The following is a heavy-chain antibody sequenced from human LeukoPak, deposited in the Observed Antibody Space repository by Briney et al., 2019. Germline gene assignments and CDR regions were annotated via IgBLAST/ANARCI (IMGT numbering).Heavy chain of an antibody. CDR2: IYPGDSGT. Sequence: GESLKISCKGSGYSFTSYWIGWVRQMPGKGLEWMGIIYPGDSGTRYSPSFQGQVTISADKSISTAYLQWSSLKASDTAMYYCARLVPWFGELWNAFDIWGQGTMVTVSS. J-gene: IGHJ3*02. CDR1: GYSFTSYW. CDR3: ARLVPWFGELWNAFDI. D-gene: IGHD3-10*01. V-gene: IGHV5-51*01.